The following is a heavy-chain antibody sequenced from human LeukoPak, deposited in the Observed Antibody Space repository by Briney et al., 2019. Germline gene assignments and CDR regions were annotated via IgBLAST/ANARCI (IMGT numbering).Heavy chain of an antibody. J-gene: IGHJ6*03. Sequence: PSETLSLTCTVSVGSISSYYWSWIRQPPGKGLEWIGYIYYSGSTNYNPSLKSRVTISVDTSKNQFSLKLSSVTAADTAVYYCARDHQGYCSSTSCPDSDYYYYYMDVWGKGTTVTVSS. CDR3: ARDHQGYCSSTSCPDSDYYYYYMDV. D-gene: IGHD2-2*01. CDR1: VGSISSYY. CDR2: IYYSGST. V-gene: IGHV4-59*01.